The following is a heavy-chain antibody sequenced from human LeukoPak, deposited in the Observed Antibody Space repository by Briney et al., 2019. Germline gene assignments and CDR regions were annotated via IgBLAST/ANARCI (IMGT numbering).Heavy chain of an antibody. CDR2: IKQDGSEK. CDR3: ATDLQPFVY. D-gene: IGHD2-2*01. Sequence: SGGSLRLSCAASGFTFSSYWMIWVRQAPGKGLEWVANIKQDGSEKCYVDSVEGRFTISRDNANNSLYLQMNTLRAEDTAVYYCATDLQPFVYWGEGALVTVSS. CDR1: GFTFSSYW. J-gene: IGHJ4*02. V-gene: IGHV3-7*04.